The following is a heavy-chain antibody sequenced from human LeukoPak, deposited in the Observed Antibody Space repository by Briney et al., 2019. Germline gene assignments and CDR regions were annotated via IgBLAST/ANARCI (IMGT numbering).Heavy chain of an antibody. CDR1: GFTFGSYG. D-gene: IGHD3-22*01. CDR3: ARDRRDYYDSSGYYGDY. Sequence: GRSLRLSCAASGFTFGSYGMHWVRQAPGKGLEWVAVIWYDGSNKYYADSVKGRFTISRDNSKNTLYLQMNSLRAEDTAVYYCARDRRDYYDSSGYYGDYWGQGTQVTVSS. CDR2: IWYDGSNK. J-gene: IGHJ4*02. V-gene: IGHV3-33*01.